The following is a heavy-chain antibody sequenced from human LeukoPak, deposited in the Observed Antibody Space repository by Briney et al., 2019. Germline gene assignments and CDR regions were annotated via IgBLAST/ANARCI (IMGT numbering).Heavy chain of an antibody. CDR2: IYYSGST. CDR3: ARVALYYDFWSGETTRYYFDY. CDR1: GGSISSYY. V-gene: IGHV4-59*12. Sequence: SETLSLTCTVSGGSISSYYWSWIRQPPGKGLEWIGYIYYSGSTNYNPSLKSRVTISVDTSKNQFSLKLSSVTAADTAVYYCARVALYYDFWSGETTRYYFDYWGQGTLVTVSS. J-gene: IGHJ4*02. D-gene: IGHD3-3*01.